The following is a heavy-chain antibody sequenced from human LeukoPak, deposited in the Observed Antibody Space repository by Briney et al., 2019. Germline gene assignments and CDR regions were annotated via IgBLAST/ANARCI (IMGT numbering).Heavy chain of an antibody. Sequence: PSETLSLTCAVYGGSFSGYYWSWIRQPPGKGLEWIGEINHSGSTNYNPSLKSRVTISVDTSKNQFSLRLSSVTAADTAVYYCARGGPIYSSSWYWFDPWGQGTLATVSS. CDR1: GGSFSGYY. D-gene: IGHD6-13*01. CDR3: ARGGPIYSSSWYWFDP. J-gene: IGHJ5*02. V-gene: IGHV4-34*01. CDR2: INHSGST.